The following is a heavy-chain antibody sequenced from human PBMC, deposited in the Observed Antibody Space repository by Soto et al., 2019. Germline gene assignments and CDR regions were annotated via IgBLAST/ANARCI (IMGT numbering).Heavy chain of an antibody. J-gene: IGHJ4*02. Sequence: GGSLRLSCAASGFTFSSYAMSWVRQAPGKGLEWVSVISGDGGTTHHADSVKGRFTISRDSSKNTLSLQMNSLRAEDTAVYYCAKGEGGTVTPFDSWGQGTLVTVSS. V-gene: IGHV3-23*01. CDR1: GFTFSSYA. D-gene: IGHD4-17*01. CDR2: ISGDGGTT. CDR3: AKGEGGTVTPFDS.